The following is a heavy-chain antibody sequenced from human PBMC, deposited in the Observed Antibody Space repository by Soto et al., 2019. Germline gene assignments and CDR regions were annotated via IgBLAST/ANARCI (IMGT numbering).Heavy chain of an antibody. J-gene: IGHJ4*02. D-gene: IGHD3-10*01. V-gene: IGHV3-30*18. CDR1: GFTLSSCG. CDR3: AKDGLLWFGESYPFDY. Sequence: XXSLRLSCAASGFTLSSCGMHWVLQAPGKGLEWVAVISYDGSNKYYADSVKGRFTISRDNSKNTLYLQMNSLRAEHTAVYYCAKDGLLWFGESYPFDYWGQGTLVTVSS. CDR2: ISYDGSNK.